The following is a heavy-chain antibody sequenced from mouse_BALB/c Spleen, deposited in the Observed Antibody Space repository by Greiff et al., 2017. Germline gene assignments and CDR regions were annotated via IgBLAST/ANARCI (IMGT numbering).Heavy chain of an antibody. Sequence: DVKLVESGGGLVQPGGSRKLSCAASGFTFSSFGMHWVRQAPEKGLEWVAYISSGSSTIYYADTVKGRFTISRDNPKNTLFLQMTSLRSEDTAMYYCARGGTTVVADWYFDVWGAGTTVTVSS. CDR3: ARGGTTVVADWYFDV. CDR2: ISSGSSTI. D-gene: IGHD1-1*01. V-gene: IGHV5-17*02. CDR1: GFTFSSFG. J-gene: IGHJ1*01.